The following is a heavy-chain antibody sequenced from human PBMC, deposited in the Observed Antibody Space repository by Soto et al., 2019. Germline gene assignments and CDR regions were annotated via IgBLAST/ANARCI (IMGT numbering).Heavy chain of an antibody. J-gene: IGHJ6*02. D-gene: IGHD3-22*01. CDR2: ISGSGGST. CDR1: GFTFSSYA. V-gene: IGHV3-23*01. CDR3: ARGYDSSGYPYYYYYGMDV. Sequence: LRLSCAASGFTFSSYAMSWVRQAPGKGLEWVSAISGSGGSTYYADSVKGRFTISRDNSKNTLYLQMNSLRAGDTAVYYCARGYDSSGYPYYYYYGMDVWGQGTTVTVSS.